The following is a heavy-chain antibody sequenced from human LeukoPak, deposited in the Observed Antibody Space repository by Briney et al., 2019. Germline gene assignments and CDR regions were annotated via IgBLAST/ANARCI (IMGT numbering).Heavy chain of an antibody. CDR1: GYSISSGYY. Sequence: SETLSLTCTVSGYSISSGYYWGWIRQPPGKGLEWIGSIYHSGSTYYNPSLKSRLTISVDTSKNQFSLRLSSVTAADTAVYYCARGAVAGTVYFDYWGQGTLVTVSS. D-gene: IGHD6-19*01. J-gene: IGHJ4*02. CDR2: IYHSGST. CDR3: ARGAVAGTVYFDY. V-gene: IGHV4-38-2*02.